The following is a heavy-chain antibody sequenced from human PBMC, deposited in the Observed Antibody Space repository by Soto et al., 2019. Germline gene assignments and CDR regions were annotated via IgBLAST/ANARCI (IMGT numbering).Heavy chain of an antibody. CDR3: AKQQLPFYYYDYMDV. Sequence: EVQLVESGGGLVQPGRSLRLSCAASGFTFDDYAMHWVRQAPGKGLELVSGISWHSGSIGYADSVKGRFTISRDNAKSTLYLQRNSLRAEVTALYYCAKQQLPFYYYDYMDVWGKGTTVAVSS. J-gene: IGHJ6*03. D-gene: IGHD6-13*01. V-gene: IGHV3-9*01. CDR1: GFTFDDYA. CDR2: ISWHSGSI.